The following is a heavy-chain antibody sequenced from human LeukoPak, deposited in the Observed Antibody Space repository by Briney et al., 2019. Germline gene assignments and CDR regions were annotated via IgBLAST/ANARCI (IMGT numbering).Heavy chain of an antibody. V-gene: IGHV3-64D*06. CDR2: ISSNGGST. Sequence: PGGSLRLSCSASGFTFSSYAMHWVRQAPGKGLEYVSAISSNGGSTYYADSVKGRFTISRDNSKNTLYLQMSSLRAEDTAVYYCVEDRPGGRSSGAFDIWGQGTMVTVSS. D-gene: IGHD6-19*01. J-gene: IGHJ3*02. CDR1: GFTFSSYA. CDR3: VEDRPGGRSSGAFDI.